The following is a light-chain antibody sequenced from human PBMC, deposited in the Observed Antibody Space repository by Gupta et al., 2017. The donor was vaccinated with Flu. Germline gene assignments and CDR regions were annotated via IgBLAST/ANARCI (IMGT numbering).Light chain of an antibody. CDR3: QEEDCTPYI. V-gene: IGKV4-1*01. J-gene: IGKJ2*01. CDR2: WAS. Sequence: DIVMTQSPDSLAVSLGERATINCKSSQSILYTSNNKNYLAWYQQKPGQPPKLLIYWASTRESGVPDRFSGCGSGTDFTLTISSLQAEDVAVYYCQEEDCTPYIFGQGTKMDIK. CDR1: QSILYTSNNKNY.